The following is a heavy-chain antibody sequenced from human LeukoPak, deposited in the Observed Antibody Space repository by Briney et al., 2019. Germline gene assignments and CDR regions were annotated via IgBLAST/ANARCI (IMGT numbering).Heavy chain of an antibody. CDR1: GYTFTGYY. J-gene: IGHJ4*02. CDR3: ARGGWDWGPCYFDY. CDR2: INPNSGGT. D-gene: IGHD7-27*01. V-gene: IGHV1-2*06. Sequence: ASVKLSCKASGYTFTGYYMHWVRQAPGQGLEWMGRINPNSGGTNYAQKFQGRVTMTRATYISKAYLELSRLRSDDTAVYYCARGGWDWGPCYFDYWGQGTLVTVSS.